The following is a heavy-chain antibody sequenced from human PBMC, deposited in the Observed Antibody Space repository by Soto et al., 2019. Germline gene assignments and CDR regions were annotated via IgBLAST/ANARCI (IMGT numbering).Heavy chain of an antibody. D-gene: IGHD6-6*01. CDR1: GFTFSSYW. V-gene: IGHV3-7*01. CDR2: IKQDGSEK. J-gene: IGHJ6*03. Sequence: GGSLRLSCAASGFTFSSYWMSWVRQAPGKGLEWVANIKQDGSEKYYVDSVKGRFTISRDNAKNSLYLQMNSLRAEDTAVYYCARAARGIAARPDYYYYYYMDVWGKGTTVTVSS. CDR3: ARAARGIAARPDYYYYYYMDV.